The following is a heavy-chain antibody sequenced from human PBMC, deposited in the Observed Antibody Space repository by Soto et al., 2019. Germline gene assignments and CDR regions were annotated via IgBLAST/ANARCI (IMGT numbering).Heavy chain of an antibody. CDR3: AEVRGTSCLYY. J-gene: IGHJ4*02. CDR1: GFTLSSYA. V-gene: IGHV3-23*01. D-gene: IGHD2-2*01. Sequence: GGSLRLSCAASGFTLSSYAMSWVRQAPGRGLEWVSAISGSGGSTYYADSVKGRFTISRDNSKNTLYLQMNSLRAEDTAVYYCAEVRGTSCLYYWGQGTLVTVSS. CDR2: ISGSGGST.